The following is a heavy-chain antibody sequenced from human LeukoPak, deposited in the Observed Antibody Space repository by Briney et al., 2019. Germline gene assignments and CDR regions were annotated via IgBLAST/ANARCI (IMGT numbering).Heavy chain of an antibody. CDR3: ARGLVATTSRNYFDY. J-gene: IGHJ4*02. CDR2: INHSGST. CDR1: GGSFSGCY. D-gene: IGHD5-12*01. Sequence: SETLSLTCAVYGGSFSGCYWSWVRQPPGKGLEWIGEINHSGSTNYNPSLKSRVTISVDTSKNQFSLKLSSVTAADTAVYYCARGLVATTSRNYFDYWGQGTLVTVSS. V-gene: IGHV4-34*01.